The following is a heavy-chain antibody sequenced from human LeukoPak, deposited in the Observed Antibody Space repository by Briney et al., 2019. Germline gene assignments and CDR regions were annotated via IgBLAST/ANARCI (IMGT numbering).Heavy chain of an antibody. CDR3: ARDLAPREQWLVALDY. CDR1: GFTFSSYG. CDR2: ISSSGSTI. Sequence: GGSLRLSCAASGFTFSSYGMSWVRQAPGKGLEWVSYISSSGSTIYYADSVKGRFTISRDNDKNSLYLQMNSLRAEDTAVYYCARDLAPREQWLVALDYWGHGTMVTVSS. D-gene: IGHD6-19*01. J-gene: IGHJ4*01. V-gene: IGHV3-48*04.